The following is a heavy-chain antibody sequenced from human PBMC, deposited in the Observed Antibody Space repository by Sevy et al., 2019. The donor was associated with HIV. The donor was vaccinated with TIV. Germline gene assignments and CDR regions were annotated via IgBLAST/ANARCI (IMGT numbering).Heavy chain of an antibody. CDR1: GFTFSYAW. CDR2: IKSKAYGGTT. Sequence: GGSLRLSCAASGFTFSYAWMSWVRQAPGKGLEWVGRIKSKAYGGTTDYGAPVKGRFTISRDDSKSTLYLQMNSLKTEDTAVYYCSTDPIIVLLVTDGMDVWGQGTTVTVSS. CDR3: STDPIIVLLVTDGMDV. J-gene: IGHJ6*02. V-gene: IGHV3-15*01. D-gene: IGHD2-8*02.